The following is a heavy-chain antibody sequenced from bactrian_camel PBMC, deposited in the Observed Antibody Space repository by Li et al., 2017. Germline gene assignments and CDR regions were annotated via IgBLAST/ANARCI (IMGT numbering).Heavy chain of an antibody. CDR2: LSITDSDL. CDR3: AADVGSMSGNCQPNY. D-gene: IGHD6*01. Sequence: QLVESGGDSVQAGGSLRLSCAASGSTYLRNTWAWLRQAPGKEREGVARLSITDSDLRYADSVKGRFTISSDNAKATMYLQMNNLSPDDSGMYYCAADVGSMSGNCQPNYWG. CDR1: GSTYLRNT. J-gene: IGHJ4*01. V-gene: IGHV3-3*01.